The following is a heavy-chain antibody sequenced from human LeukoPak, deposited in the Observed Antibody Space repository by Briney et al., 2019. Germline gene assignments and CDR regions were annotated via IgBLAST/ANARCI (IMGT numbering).Heavy chain of an antibody. CDR3: ARAYGDYTTGNWYFGL. J-gene: IGHJ2*01. CDR1: GYTFTSYD. Sequence: ASVKVSCKASGYTFTSYDINWVRQATGQGLEWMGWMNPNSGNTGYAQKFQGRVTITRNTSISTAYMELSSLRSEDTAVYYCARAYGDYTTGNWYFGLWGRGTLVTVSS. D-gene: IGHD4-17*01. CDR2: MNPNSGNT. V-gene: IGHV1-8*03.